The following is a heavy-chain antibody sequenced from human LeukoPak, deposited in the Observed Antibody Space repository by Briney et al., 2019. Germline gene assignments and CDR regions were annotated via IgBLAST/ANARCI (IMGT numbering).Heavy chain of an antibody. Sequence: PGGSLRLSCAASGFTFSSYGMHWVRQAPGKGLEWVAVIWYDGSNKYYADSVKGRFTISRDNSKNTLYLQMNSLRAEDTAVYYCARNLAAAGTTYGFDYWGQGTLVTVSS. V-gene: IGHV3-33*01. CDR1: GFTFSSYG. J-gene: IGHJ4*02. D-gene: IGHD6-13*01. CDR2: IWYDGSNK. CDR3: ARNLAAAGTTYGFDY.